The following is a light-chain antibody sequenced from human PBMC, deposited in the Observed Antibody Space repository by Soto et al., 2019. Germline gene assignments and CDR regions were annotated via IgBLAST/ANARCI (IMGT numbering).Light chain of an antibody. CDR2: DVS. Sequence: QSALTQPASVSGSPGQSITISCTGTSSDVCGYNYVSWYQQHPGKAPKLMIYDVSNRPSGVSNRFSGSKSGNTASLTISGLQAEDEADYYFILYTRSRAYVFGSGTTVPV. CDR1: SSDVCGYNY. CDR3: ILYTRSRAYV. V-gene: IGLV2-14*01. J-gene: IGLJ1*01.